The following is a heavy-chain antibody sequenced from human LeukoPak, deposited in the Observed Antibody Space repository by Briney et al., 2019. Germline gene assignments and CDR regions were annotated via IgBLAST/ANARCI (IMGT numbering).Heavy chain of an antibody. V-gene: IGHV1-2*02. D-gene: IGHD3-22*01. Sequence: ASVKVSCKASGYTFIDYYMHWVRQAPGQGLEWMGWINPNSGGTNYAQKFQGRVTMTRDTSISTAYMELSRLRSDDTAVYYCARWNYDSSGYYRFWGQGTLVTVSS. CDR2: INPNSGGT. CDR1: GYTFIDYY. CDR3: ARWNYDSSGYYRF. J-gene: IGHJ4*02.